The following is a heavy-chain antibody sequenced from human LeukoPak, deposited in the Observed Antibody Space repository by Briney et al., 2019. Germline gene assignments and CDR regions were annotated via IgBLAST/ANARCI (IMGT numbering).Heavy chain of an antibody. D-gene: IGHD4-17*01. CDR2: ISGVSSDT. CDR3: AKPSFGLYGGYDH. J-gene: IGHJ5*02. Sequence: GGSLRLSCAASGFTFRDYYMNWIRQAPGKGPECLSYISGVSSDTNYADSVKGRFSISRDNAKNSLYLQMNSLRAEDTAVYYCAKPSFGLYGGYDHWGQGTLVTVSS. CDR1: GFTFRDYY. V-gene: IGHV3-11*03.